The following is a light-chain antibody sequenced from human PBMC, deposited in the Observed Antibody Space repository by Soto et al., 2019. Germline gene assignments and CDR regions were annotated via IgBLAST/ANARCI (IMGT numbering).Light chain of an antibody. Sequence: QSALTHPPSASGSPGQSVSISCPGNSSDVGGYNYVSWYRQHPGKAPKLTIYEVSKRPSGVPDRFSGSKSGNTASLTVSGLQAEDEADYYCVSYAGSNKKVFGGGTQLTVL. CDR2: EVS. CDR1: SSDVGGYNY. V-gene: IGLV2-8*01. CDR3: VSYAGSNKKV. J-gene: IGLJ2*01.